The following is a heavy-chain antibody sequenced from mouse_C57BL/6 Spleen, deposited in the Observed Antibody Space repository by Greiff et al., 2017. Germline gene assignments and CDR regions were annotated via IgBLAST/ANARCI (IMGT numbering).Heavy chain of an antibody. V-gene: IGHV1-81*01. CDR2: IYPRSGNT. CDR1: GYTFTSYG. CDR3: ARSGITTDWYFDV. J-gene: IGHJ1*03. Sequence: QVQLQQSGAELARPGASVKLSCKASGYTFTSYGISWVKQRTGQGLEWIGEIYPRSGNTYYNEKFKGKATLTADESSSTAYMELRSLTSEDSAVYFWARSGITTDWYFDVWGTGTTDTVSS. D-gene: IGHD1-1*01.